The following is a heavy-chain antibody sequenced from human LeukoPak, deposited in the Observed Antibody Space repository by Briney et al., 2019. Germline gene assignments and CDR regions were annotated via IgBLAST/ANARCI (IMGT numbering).Heavy chain of an antibody. J-gene: IGHJ4*02. CDR1: GFTFSSYA. V-gene: IGHV3-23*01. D-gene: IGHD6-13*01. Sequence: PGGSLRLSCAASGFTFSSYAMSWVRQAPGKGLEWVSAISGSGGSTYYADSVKGRFTISRDNSKNTLYLQMNSLRAEDAAVYYCAKGLSVKYPLPAFIAAANPFDYWGQGTLVTVSS. CDR2: ISGSGGST. CDR3: AKGLSVKYPLPAFIAAANPFDY.